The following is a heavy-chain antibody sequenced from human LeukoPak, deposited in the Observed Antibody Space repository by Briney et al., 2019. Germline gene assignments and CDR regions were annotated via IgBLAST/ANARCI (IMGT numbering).Heavy chain of an antibody. Sequence: SETLSLTCAVYGGSFSGYYWSWIRQPPGKGLEWIGEINHSGSTNYNPSLNSRVTISVDTSKNQFSLKLSSVTAADTAVYHCARGRYDFWSGYYNQNWFDPWGQGTLVTVSP. D-gene: IGHD3-3*01. V-gene: IGHV4-34*01. CDR2: INHSGST. J-gene: IGHJ5*02. CDR3: ARGRYDFWSGYYNQNWFDP. CDR1: GGSFSGYY.